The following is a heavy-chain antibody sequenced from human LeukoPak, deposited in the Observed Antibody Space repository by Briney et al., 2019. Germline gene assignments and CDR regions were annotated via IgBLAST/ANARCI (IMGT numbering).Heavy chain of an antibody. D-gene: IGHD6-19*01. Sequence: PGGSLRCSCAASVYTFDTYAMNWVRQAPRKRLEWVSLISGSGGSTYYADSVKGRFTISRDNSRNTLYLQMNSLRAEDTALYYCAKDAMAVAGNVNWFDPWGQGTLVTVSS. CDR2: ISGSGGST. CDR1: VYTFDTYA. J-gene: IGHJ5*02. V-gene: IGHV3-23*01. CDR3: AKDAMAVAGNVNWFDP.